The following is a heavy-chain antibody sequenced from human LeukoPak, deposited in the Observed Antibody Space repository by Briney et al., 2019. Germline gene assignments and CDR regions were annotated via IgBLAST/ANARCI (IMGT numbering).Heavy chain of an antibody. J-gene: IGHJ4*02. CDR3: ARENNSGWYRKAAFDY. Sequence: ASVKVSCKASGYTFTSYYMHWVRQAPGQGLEWMGIINPSGGSTSYAQKFQGRVTLTRDTSISTAYMEVNSLESDDTAVYYCARENNSGWYRKAAFDYWGQGTLVTVTS. CDR2: INPSGGST. D-gene: IGHD6-19*01. CDR1: GYTFTSYY. V-gene: IGHV1-46*01.